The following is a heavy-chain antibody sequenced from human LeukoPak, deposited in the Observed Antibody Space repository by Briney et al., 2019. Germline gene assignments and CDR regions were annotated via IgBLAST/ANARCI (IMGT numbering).Heavy chain of an antibody. CDR1: GFTFSSYA. D-gene: IGHD3-10*01. V-gene: IGHV3-23*01. J-gene: IGHJ5*02. CDR2: ISGSGGST. Sequence: SGGSLRLSCAASGFTFSSYAMSWVRQAPGKGLEWVSAISGSGGSTYYADSVKGRFTISRDNSKNTLYLQMNSLRAEDTAVYYCAKGPSHGSGILIGFDPWGQGTLVTVSS. CDR3: AKGPSHGSGILIGFDP.